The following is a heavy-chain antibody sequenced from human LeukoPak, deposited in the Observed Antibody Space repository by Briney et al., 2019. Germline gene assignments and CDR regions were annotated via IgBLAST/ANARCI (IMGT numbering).Heavy chain of an antibody. V-gene: IGHV4-61*08. CDR3: ARVKDLTFDI. CDR1: GGSVSSGGYY. CDR2: ICYRGST. J-gene: IGHJ3*02. Sequence: SETLSLTCTVSGGSVSSGGYYGSWIRQPPGKGLEWIGYICYRGSTYYNRSLESRVTISLDTSKNQFAMKLSSVTAADTAFYYCARVKDLTFDIWGQGTMVTVSS.